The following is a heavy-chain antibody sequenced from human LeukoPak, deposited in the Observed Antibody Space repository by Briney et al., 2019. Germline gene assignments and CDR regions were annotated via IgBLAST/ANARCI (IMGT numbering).Heavy chain of an antibody. CDR2: IYYSGST. CDR3: AAGGFRFGSNFDY. V-gene: IGHV4-59*01. Sequence: PSETLSLTCTVSGGSISSYYWSWIRQPPGKGLEWIGYIYYSGSTNYNPSLKSRVTISVDTSKNQFSLKLSSVTAADTAVYYCAAGGFRFGSNFDYWGQGTLVTVSS. D-gene: IGHD3-16*01. J-gene: IGHJ4*02. CDR1: GGSISSYY.